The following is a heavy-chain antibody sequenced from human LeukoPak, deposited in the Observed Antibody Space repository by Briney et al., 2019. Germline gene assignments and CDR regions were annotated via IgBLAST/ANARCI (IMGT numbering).Heavy chain of an antibody. D-gene: IGHD6-13*01. V-gene: IGHV4-61*02. CDR2: IYTSGST. CDR3: ARGWVIAAALDY. J-gene: IGHJ4*02. Sequence: SETLSLTCTVSGGSISSGSYYWSWIRQPAGKGLEWIGRIYTSGSTNYNPSLKSRVTISVDTSKNQFSLKLSSVTAADTAVYYCARGWVIAAALDYWGQGTLVTVSS. CDR1: GGSISSGSYY.